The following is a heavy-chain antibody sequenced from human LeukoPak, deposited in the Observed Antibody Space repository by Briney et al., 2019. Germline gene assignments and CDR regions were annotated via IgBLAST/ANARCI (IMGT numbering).Heavy chain of an antibody. CDR1: GYSFTNYW. CDR3: AFSKTYDAFDI. V-gene: IGHV5-51*01. J-gene: IGHJ3*02. D-gene: IGHD4-11*01. CDR2: IYPGGSDI. Sequence: PGESLKISCKGSGYSFTNYWIGWVRQMPGKGLEWMGIIYPGGSDIRYSPSFQGQVTMSADKSITTAYLQWSSLKASDTAMYYCAFSKTYDAFDIWGQGTMVTVSS.